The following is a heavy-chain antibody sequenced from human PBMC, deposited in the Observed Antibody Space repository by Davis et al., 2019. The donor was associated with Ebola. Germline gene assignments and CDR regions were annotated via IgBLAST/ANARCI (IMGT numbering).Heavy chain of an antibody. CDR2: IKQDGSEK. D-gene: IGHD4-17*01. CDR3: ARELGAFYGDALDY. CDR1: GFTVSSNY. Sequence: GESLKISCAASGFTVSSNYMSWVRQAPGKGLEWVANIKQDGSEKYYVDSVKGRFTISRDNAKNLLYLQMNSLRAEDTAVYYCARELGAFYGDALDYWGQGTLVTVSS. V-gene: IGHV3-7*03. J-gene: IGHJ4*02.